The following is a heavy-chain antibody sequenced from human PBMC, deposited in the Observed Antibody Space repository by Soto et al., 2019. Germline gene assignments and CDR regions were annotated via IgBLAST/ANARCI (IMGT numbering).Heavy chain of an antibody. CDR2: TYHTGTT. V-gene: IGHV4-30-2*01. D-gene: IGHD2-15*01. CDR3: ATLPPRIVVVMTDLPT. Sequence: SETLSLTCDVSGDTISTGGYTWAWIRQPPGKALEWIGHTYHTGTTSYNPSLKNRVTISLDKSNNQFSLRLTSMTAADTAVYYCATLPPRIVVVMTDLPTWGQGTLVTVSS. J-gene: IGHJ5*02. CDR1: GDTISTGGYT.